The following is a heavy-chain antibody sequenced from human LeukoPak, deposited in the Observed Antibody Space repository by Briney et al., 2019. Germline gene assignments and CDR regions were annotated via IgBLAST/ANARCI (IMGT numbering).Heavy chain of an antibody. Sequence: ASVKVSCKASGYTFTGYYMHWVRQAPGQGLEWMGWISAYNGNTNYAQKLQGRVTMTTGTSTSTAYMELSSLRSEDTAVYYCARDRRITIFGVVTSDAFDIWGQGTMVTVSS. J-gene: IGHJ3*02. CDR2: ISAYNGNT. D-gene: IGHD3-3*01. CDR1: GYTFTGYY. CDR3: ARDRRITIFGVVTSDAFDI. V-gene: IGHV1-18*04.